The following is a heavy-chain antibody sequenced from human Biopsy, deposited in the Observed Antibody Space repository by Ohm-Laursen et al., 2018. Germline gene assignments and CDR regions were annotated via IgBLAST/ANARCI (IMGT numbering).Heavy chain of an antibody. CDR1: GDSISSNY. V-gene: IGHV4-59*01. J-gene: IGHJ2*01. Sequence: SETLSLTCTVSGDSISSNYWSWIRQPPGKGLEWIGYVFYTGSTDYNPSLQSRVTISVDTSKNHFPLRLRSVTPADTAIYYCARGRGYYSDRTVPGYFDLWGRGTLVTVSS. CDR2: VFYTGST. D-gene: IGHD3-22*01. CDR3: ARGRGYYSDRTVPGYFDL.